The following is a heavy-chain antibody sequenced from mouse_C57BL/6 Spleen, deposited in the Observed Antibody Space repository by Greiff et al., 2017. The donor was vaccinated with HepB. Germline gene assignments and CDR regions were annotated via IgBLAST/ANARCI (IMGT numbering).Heavy chain of an antibody. CDR2: INPNNGGT. V-gene: IGHV1-18*01. J-gene: IGHJ2*01. Sequence: EVQLQQSGPELVKPGASVKIPCKASGYTFTDYNMDWVKQSHGKSLEWIGDINPNNGGTIYNQKFKGKATLTVDKSSSTAYKELRSLTSEDTAVYYGARGLNWDLYYFDYWGQGTTLTVSS. D-gene: IGHD4-1*01. CDR1: GYTFTDYN. CDR3: ARGLNWDLYYFDY.